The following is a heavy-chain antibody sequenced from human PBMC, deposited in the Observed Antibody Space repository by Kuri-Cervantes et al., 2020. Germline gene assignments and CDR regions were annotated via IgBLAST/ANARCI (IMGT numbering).Heavy chain of an antibody. V-gene: IGHV3-15*01. Sequence: GESLKISCAASGFTFSNAWMSWVRQAPGKGLEWVGRIKSKTDGGTTDYAAPVKGRFTISRDDSKNTLYLQMNSLKTEDTAVYYCARPELLWFGELLNYFDYWGQGTLVTVSS. CDR2: IKSKTDGGTT. CDR1: GFTFSNAW. D-gene: IGHD3-10*01. CDR3: ARPELLWFGELLNYFDY. J-gene: IGHJ4*02.